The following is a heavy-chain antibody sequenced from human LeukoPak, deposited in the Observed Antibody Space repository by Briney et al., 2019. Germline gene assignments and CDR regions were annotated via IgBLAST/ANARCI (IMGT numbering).Heavy chain of an antibody. CDR3: ARDTNYYGSGSNPPDVFDI. V-gene: IGHV1-69*04. CDR1: GGPFNSYA. J-gene: IGHJ3*02. D-gene: IGHD3-10*01. CDR2: IIPILDIP. Sequence: ASVKVSCKASGGPFNSYAITWVRQAPGQGLEWMGRIIPILDIPNYAQKFQGRVTMTADKSTSTAYMEVSSLRSEDTAVYYCARDTNYYGSGSNPPDVFDIWGQGTMVSVSS.